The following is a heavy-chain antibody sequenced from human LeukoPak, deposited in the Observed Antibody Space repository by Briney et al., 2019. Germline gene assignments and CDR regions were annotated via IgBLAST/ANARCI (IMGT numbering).Heavy chain of an antibody. D-gene: IGHD2/OR15-2a*01. CDR1: GGSMNNYY. CDR3: ARLRGNYFPDY. V-gene: IGHV4-59*01. J-gene: IGHJ4*02. Sequence: SETLSLTCTVSGGSMNNYYWTWIRQPPGKTLGGIACIFYSGSTNYNPSLKSRVTISVDTSQNKFSLKLNSITAADTAVYYCARLRGNYFPDYWGQGTLVTVSS. CDR2: IFYSGST.